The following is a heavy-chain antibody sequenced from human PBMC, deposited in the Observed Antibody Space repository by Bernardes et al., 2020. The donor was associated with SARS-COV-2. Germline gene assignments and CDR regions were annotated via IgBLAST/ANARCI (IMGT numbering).Heavy chain of an antibody. CDR1: GGSFSGYY. CDR2: INHSGST. Sequence: SKTLSVTCAVYGGSFSGYYWSWIRQLPGKGLEWIGEINHSGSTNYNPSLKSRVTISVDTSKNQFSLKLSSVTAADTAVYYCASLWFGESGNYWGQGTLVTVSS. J-gene: IGHJ4*02. CDR3: ASLWFGESGNY. D-gene: IGHD3-10*01. V-gene: IGHV4-34*01.